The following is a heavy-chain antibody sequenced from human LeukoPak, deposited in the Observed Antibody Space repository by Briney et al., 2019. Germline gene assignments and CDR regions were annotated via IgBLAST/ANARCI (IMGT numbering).Heavy chain of an antibody. J-gene: IGHJ2*01. V-gene: IGHV4-59*08. CDR1: AASVTTYY. CDR3: ARLKMGAYFDL. Sequence: SETLSLTCPVSAASVTTYYWSWIRQPPGKGLEWVGYIFYTGDTSYSPSLKSRVTISLDTSKNQFSLKLRSVTAADTAVYYCARLKMGAYFDLWGRGTLVTVSS. CDR2: IFYTGDT. D-gene: IGHD3-16*01.